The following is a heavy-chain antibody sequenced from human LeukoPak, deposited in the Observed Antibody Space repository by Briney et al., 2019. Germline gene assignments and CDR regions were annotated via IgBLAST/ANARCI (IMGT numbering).Heavy chain of an antibody. D-gene: IGHD5-18*01. CDR3: AKQPRPTWIQLWGDY. CDR2: IWFDGSTK. CDR1: GFSFKDTG. V-gene: IGHV3-33*06. J-gene: IGHJ4*02. Sequence: GGSLRLSCAASGFSFKDTGMHWVRQAPGKGPEWLTIIWFDGSTKYYADSVKGRFTVSRDNSKNTLYLQMNSLRAEDTAVYYCAKQPRPTWIQLWGDYWGQGTLVTVSS.